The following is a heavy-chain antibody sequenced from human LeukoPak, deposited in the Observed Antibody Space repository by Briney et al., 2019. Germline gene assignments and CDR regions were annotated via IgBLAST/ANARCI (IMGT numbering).Heavy chain of an antibody. CDR1: GFTFSNAW. CDR2: IKSKTDGGTT. Sequence: PGGSLRLSCAASGFTFSNAWMTWVRQAPGKGLEWVGRIKSKTDGGTTEYAAPVKGRFTISRDDSKNTLYLQMNSLRSEDTAVYSCAIGDGWHPNWGRGTLVTVSS. J-gene: IGHJ4*02. V-gene: IGHV3-15*01. CDR3: AIGDGWHPN. D-gene: IGHD5-24*01.